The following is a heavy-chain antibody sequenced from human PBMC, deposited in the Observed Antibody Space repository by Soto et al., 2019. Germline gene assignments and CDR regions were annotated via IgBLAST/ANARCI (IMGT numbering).Heavy chain of an antibody. J-gene: IGHJ6*03. CDR1: GGSISSYY. CDR2: IYYSGST. CDR3: ARDPGRMVGYYYMDV. Sequence: PSETLSLTCTVSGGSISSYYWSWIRQPPGKGLEWIGYIYYSGSTNYNPSLKSRVTISVDTSKNQFSLKLSSVTAADTAVYYCARDPGRMVGYYYMDVWGKGTTVTVSS. V-gene: IGHV4-59*01. D-gene: IGHD2-8*01.